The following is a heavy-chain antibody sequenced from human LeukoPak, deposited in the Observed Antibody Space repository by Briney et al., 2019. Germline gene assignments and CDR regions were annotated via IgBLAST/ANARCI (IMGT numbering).Heavy chain of an antibody. D-gene: IGHD3-22*01. CDR1: GGPISSYY. V-gene: IGHV4-4*07. CDR2: IHSSGSS. J-gene: IGHJ4*02. Sequence: PSETLSLTCTVSGGPISSYYWSWFRQPAGKGLEWIGRIHSSGSSNYNPSLKSRVALSINTPRSHFSLRLTSVTAADTAMYYCARDFTADSNGYYDFWGQGTPVTVSS. CDR3: ARDFTADSNGYYDF.